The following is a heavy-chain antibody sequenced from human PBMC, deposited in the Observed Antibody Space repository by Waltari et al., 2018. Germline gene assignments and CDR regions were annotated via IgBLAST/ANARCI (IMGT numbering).Heavy chain of an antibody. CDR1: GFTFSTYW. V-gene: IGHV3-7*01. Sequence: EVQLVESGGDLVQPGGVLRLSCAASGFTFSTYWMSWFRQAPGKGLRWGANIKQDGSENVYVDFVKGRFTISRDNARNSLYLQMNSLRGEDTAVYYCARVSWDTITRKGIDYWGLGTLVIVSS. CDR2: IKQDGSEN. D-gene: IGHD1-26*01. CDR3: ARVSWDTITRKGIDY. J-gene: IGHJ4*02.